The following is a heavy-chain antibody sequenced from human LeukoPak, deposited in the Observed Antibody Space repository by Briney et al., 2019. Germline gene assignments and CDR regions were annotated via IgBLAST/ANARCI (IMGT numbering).Heavy chain of an antibody. CDR1: GFTFSSYW. Sequence: GGSLRLSCEPSGFTFSSYWMTCVRQAPGKGLVWVANINQDGSEKHYVDSLKGRFTISRDNAKASLYLQMSSLRAEDTAVYYCARGFWNSDFWGQGTLVTVSS. CDR2: INQDGSEK. CDR3: ARGFWNSDF. V-gene: IGHV3-7*03. J-gene: IGHJ4*02. D-gene: IGHD1-1*01.